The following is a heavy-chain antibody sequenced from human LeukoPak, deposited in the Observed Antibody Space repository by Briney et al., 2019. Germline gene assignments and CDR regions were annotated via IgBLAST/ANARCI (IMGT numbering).Heavy chain of an antibody. CDR3: AREEDNWNSNWFDP. J-gene: IGHJ5*02. V-gene: IGHV3-30*04. CDR1: GFTFSSYA. D-gene: IGHD1-7*01. Sequence: GRSLRLSCAASGFTFSSYAMHWVRQAPGKGLEWVAVISYDGSNKYYVDSVKGRFTISRDNSKNTLYLQMNSLRAEDTAVYYCAREEDNWNSNWFDPWGQGTLVTVSS. CDR2: ISYDGSNK.